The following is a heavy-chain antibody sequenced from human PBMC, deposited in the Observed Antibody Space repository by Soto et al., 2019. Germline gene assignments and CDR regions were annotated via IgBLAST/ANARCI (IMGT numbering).Heavy chain of an antibody. CDR3: XRDPFGGPPDYLDL. Sequence: QVQLVESGGGVVQPGRSLRLSCAASGFSFSNYAMHWVRQAPGKGLEWVGVTSSSGTIQYYADSLKGRVTISRDNSKXXXXXXXXXXXXXXXXXXXXXRDPFGGPPDYLDLWGQGTLVAVSS. D-gene: IGHD3-10*01. CDR1: GFSFSNYA. J-gene: IGHJ4*02. CDR2: TSSSGTIQ. V-gene: IGHV3-30*01.